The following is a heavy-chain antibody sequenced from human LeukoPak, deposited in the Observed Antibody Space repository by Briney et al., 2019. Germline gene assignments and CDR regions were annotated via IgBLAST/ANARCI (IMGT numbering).Heavy chain of an antibody. CDR3: TTVSSWYGTPEDY. J-gene: IGHJ4*02. V-gene: IGHV3-15*01. D-gene: IGHD6-13*01. CDR1: GFTFSNAW. Sequence: GGSLRLSCAASGFTFSNAWMSWVRQAPGKGLEWVGRVKSKTNGGTIDYAAPVKGRFTISRDDSKNTLYLQMNSLKTEDTAVYYCTTVSSWYGTPEDYWGQGTLVTVSS. CDR2: VKSKTNGGTI.